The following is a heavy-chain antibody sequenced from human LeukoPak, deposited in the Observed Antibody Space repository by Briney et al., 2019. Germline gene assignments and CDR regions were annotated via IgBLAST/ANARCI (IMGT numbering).Heavy chain of an antibody. CDR2: INHSGST. Sequence: SETLSLTCAVYGGSFSGYYWSWIRQPPGKGLEWIGEINHSGSTNYNPSLKSRVTISVDTSKNQFSLKLSSVTAADTAVYYCARWRGYFDYWGQGTLDTVSS. CDR3: ARWRGYFDY. J-gene: IGHJ4*02. CDR1: GGSFSGYY. V-gene: IGHV4-34*01. D-gene: IGHD3-10*01.